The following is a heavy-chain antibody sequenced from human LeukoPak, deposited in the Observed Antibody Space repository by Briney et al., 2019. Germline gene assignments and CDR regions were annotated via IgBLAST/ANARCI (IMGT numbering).Heavy chain of an antibody. V-gene: IGHV1-46*01. J-gene: IGHJ3*02. CDR1: GYTFTSYY. Sequence: ASVKVSCKASGYTFTSYYMHWVRQAPGQGLEWMGIINPSGGSTSYAQKFQGRVTMTRDTSTSTVYMELSSLRSEDTAVYYCARDRRQLWVGGAFDIWGQGTMVTVSS. D-gene: IGHD5-18*01. CDR2: INPSGGST. CDR3: ARDRRQLWVGGAFDI.